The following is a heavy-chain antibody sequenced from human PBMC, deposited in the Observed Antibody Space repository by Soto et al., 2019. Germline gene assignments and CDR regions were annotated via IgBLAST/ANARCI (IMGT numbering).Heavy chain of an antibody. V-gene: IGHV2-5*02. CDR3: AHAYGGTSWPNDAFDV. Sequence: QITLKESGPTLVKPTQTLTLTCTFSGFSLSTDGVGVGWIRQPPGKALEWLALIYWDDEQRYSPSLKNRLTITKDTSKNQVVLTMTNMDPVDTATYYCAHAYGGTSWPNDAFDVWGQGTVVTVSS. J-gene: IGHJ3*01. CDR1: GFSLSTDGVG. D-gene: IGHD2-2*01. CDR2: IYWDDEQ.